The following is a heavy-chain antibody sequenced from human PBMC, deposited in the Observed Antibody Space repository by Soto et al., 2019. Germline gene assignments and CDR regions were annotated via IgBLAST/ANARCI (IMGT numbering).Heavy chain of an antibody. D-gene: IGHD3-3*01. CDR2: IYYSGST. Sequence: SETLSLTCTVSGGSISSSSYYWGWIRQPPGKGLEWIGSIYYSGSTYYNPSLKSRVTISVDTSKNQFSLKLSSVTAADTAVYYCVRHADFGVVTAGWFDPWGQGTLVTVSS. CDR3: VRHADFGVVTAGWFDP. J-gene: IGHJ5*02. CDR1: GGSISSSSYY. V-gene: IGHV4-39*01.